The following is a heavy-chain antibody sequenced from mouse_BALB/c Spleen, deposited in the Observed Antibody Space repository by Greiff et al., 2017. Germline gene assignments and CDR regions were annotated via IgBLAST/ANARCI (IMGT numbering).Heavy chain of an antibody. V-gene: IGHV5-6*02. CDR1: GFTFSSYG. CDR3: ARPGLRRSAMDY. D-gene: IGHD1-2*01. J-gene: IGHJ4*01. CDR2: ISSGGSYT. Sequence: DVKLVESGGDLVKPGGSLKLSCAASGFTFSSYGMSWVRQTPDKRLEWVATISSGGSYTYYPDSVKGRFTISRDNAKNTLYLQMSSLKSEDTAMYYCARPGLRRSAMDYWGQGTSVTVSS.